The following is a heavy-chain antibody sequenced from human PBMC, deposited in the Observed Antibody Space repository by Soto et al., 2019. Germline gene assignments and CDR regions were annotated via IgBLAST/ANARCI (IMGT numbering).Heavy chain of an antibody. CDR2: ISGSGGST. CDR3: ANRRESSSSRQFDY. V-gene: IGHV3-23*01. D-gene: IGHD6-13*01. J-gene: IGHJ4*02. Sequence: EVQLLESGGGLVQPGGSLRLSCAASGFTFSSYAMSWVRQAPGKGLEWVSAISGSGGSTYYADSVKGRFTISRDHCKNTLYLQMNRLRAEDTAVYYCANRRESSSSRQFDYWGQGSLVTVSS. CDR1: GFTFSSYA.